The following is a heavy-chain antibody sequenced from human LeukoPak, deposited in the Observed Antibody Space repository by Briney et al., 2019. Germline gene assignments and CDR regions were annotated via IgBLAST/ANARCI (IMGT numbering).Heavy chain of an antibody. D-gene: IGHD2-21*01. CDR2: INHSGST. V-gene: IGHV4-34*01. CDR1: GGSFSGYY. Sequence: SETLSLTCAVYGGSFSGYYWSWIRQPPGKGLEWIGEINHSGSTNYNPSLKSRVTISVDTSKNQFSLKLSSVTAADTAVYYCHCIGDSLDYWGQGTLATVSS. CDR3: HCIGDSLDY. J-gene: IGHJ4*02.